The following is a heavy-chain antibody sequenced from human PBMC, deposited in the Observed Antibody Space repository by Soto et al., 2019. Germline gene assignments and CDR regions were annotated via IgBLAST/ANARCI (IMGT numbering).Heavy chain of an antibody. V-gene: IGHV4-31*03. CDR2: IYHSGTT. Sequence: QVQLQESGPGLVKPSQTLSLTCTVSGGSISSGGYYWSWIRQHPGKGLEWIGYIYHSGTTYYNPSRKRRVTISVDTSKNQFSLKLTSVTAADTAVYYCARVRGNPLLGWFDPWGQGTLVTVSS. CDR1: GGSISSGGYY. J-gene: IGHJ5*02. D-gene: IGHD2-2*01. CDR3: ARVRGNPLLGWFDP.